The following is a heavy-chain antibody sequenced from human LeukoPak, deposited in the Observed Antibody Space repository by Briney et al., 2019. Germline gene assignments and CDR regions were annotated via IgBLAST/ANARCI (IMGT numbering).Heavy chain of an antibody. Sequence: SETLSLTCTVSGGSISSGDYYWSWIRQPPGKDLKWIGFIYYSGSTYYNPSLKSRLSISIDMSKNQFSLNLSSVTAADTAVYYCARDEGTARDTSGAFDYWGQGTLVTVSS. CDR3: ARDEGTARDTSGAFDY. J-gene: IGHJ4*02. D-gene: IGHD1-1*01. CDR1: GGSISSGDYY. CDR2: IYYSGST. V-gene: IGHV4-30-4*08.